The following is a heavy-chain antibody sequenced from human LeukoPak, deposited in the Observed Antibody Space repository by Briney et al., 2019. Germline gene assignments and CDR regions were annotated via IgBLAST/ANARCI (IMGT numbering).Heavy chain of an antibody. CDR2: ISGSGGST. J-gene: IGHJ4*02. CDR3: AKDVRYCSSTSCYQDY. Sequence: GGSLRLSCAASGFTFSSYAMSWVRQAPGKGLEWVSAISGSGGSTYYADSVKGRFTISRDNSENTLYLQMNSLRAEDTAVYYCAKDVRYCSSTSCYQDYWGQGTLVTVSS. CDR1: GFTFSSYA. D-gene: IGHD2-2*01. V-gene: IGHV3-23*01.